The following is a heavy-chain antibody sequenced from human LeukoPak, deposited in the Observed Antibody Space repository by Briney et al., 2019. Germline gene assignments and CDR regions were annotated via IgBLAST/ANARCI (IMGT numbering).Heavy chain of an antibody. CDR1: GYTFTSYA. CDR3: ARHGGITIFGEAQPGGAFDI. Sequence: ASVKVSCKASGYTFTSYAISWVRQAPGQGLEWMGGIIPTFGTSNYAQKFQGRVTITTGESSSTAYMQLNSLRSEDSAVYYCARHGGITIFGEAQPGGAFDIWGQGTTVTVSS. D-gene: IGHD3-3*01. V-gene: IGHV1-69*05. CDR2: IIPTFGTS. J-gene: IGHJ3*02.